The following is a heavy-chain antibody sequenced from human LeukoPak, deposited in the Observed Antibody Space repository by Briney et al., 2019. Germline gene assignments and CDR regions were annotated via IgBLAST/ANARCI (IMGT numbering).Heavy chain of an antibody. CDR1: GGSIISYY. CDR3: ARHHRSGYGGTYFDY. D-gene: IGHD3-22*01. J-gene: IGHJ4*02. Sequence: SETLSLTCTVSGGSIISYYWDWIRQPPGEGLEWIGYIHSSGTTHYSPFLESRVTMSVDTAKNQFSLKLTSVSAADTAVYYCARHHRSGYGGTYFDYWGQGTLVTASS. CDR2: IHSSGTT. V-gene: IGHV4-4*09.